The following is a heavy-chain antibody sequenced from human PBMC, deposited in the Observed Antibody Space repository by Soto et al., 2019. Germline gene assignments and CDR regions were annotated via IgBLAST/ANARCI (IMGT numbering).Heavy chain of an antibody. CDR2: KKQYGIEK. J-gene: IGHJ4*02. CDR3: ARGDSSGLIFDY. Sequence: GGSLRLSCAASGFTFSSYWMSWVRQAPGKGLEWVANKKQYGIEKYYVDFVKGRFTFSRDNAKNSLYLQMNSLRAEDTAVYYCARGDSSGLIFDYWGQGTLVTVSS. CDR1: GFTFSSYW. D-gene: IGHD6-19*01. V-gene: IGHV3-7*05.